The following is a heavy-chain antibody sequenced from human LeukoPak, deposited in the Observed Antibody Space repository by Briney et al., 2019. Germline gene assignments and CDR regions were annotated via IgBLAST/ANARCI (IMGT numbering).Heavy chain of an antibody. CDR1: GFTFSSYA. CDR2: ISGSSSYI. J-gene: IGHJ4*02. V-gene: IGHV3-21*01. D-gene: IGHD3-10*01. Sequence: GGSLRLSCAASGFTFSSYAMHWVRQAPGKGLEWVSSISGSSSYIYYADSVKGRFSISRDNAKNSLYLQMNSLRAEDTAVYFCARYYGSGRDTDYWGQGTLVTVSS. CDR3: ARYYGSGRDTDY.